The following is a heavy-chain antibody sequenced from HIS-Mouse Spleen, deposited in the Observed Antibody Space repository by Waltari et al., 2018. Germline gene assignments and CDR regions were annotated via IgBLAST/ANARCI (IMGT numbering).Heavy chain of an antibody. CDR3: ARDTTTGDYYYYGMDV. CDR1: GFTFSDYY. CDR2: ISSSGSTI. Sequence: QVQLVESGGGLVKPGGSLRLSCAASGFTFSDYYMSWIRQAPGKGLEWVSYISSSGSTIYYADAVKGRVTISRDNAKNSLYLQMNSLRAEDTAVYYCARDTTTGDYYYYGMDVWGQGTTVTVSS. V-gene: IGHV3-11*01. D-gene: IGHD1-1*01. J-gene: IGHJ6*02.